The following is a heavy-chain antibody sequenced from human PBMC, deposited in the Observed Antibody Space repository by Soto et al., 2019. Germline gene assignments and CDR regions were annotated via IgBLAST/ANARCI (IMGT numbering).Heavy chain of an antibody. V-gene: IGHV3-30*03. Sequence: LRLSCAASGFTFSSYGMHWVRQAPGKGLEWVAVISYDGSNKYYADSVKGRFTISRDNSKNTLYLQMNSLRAEDTAVYYCARDEKYSSSPGIRRKDWFDPWGQGTLVTVSS. CDR3: ARDEKYSSSPGIRRKDWFDP. CDR1: GFTFSSYG. J-gene: IGHJ5*02. D-gene: IGHD6-6*01. CDR2: ISYDGSNK.